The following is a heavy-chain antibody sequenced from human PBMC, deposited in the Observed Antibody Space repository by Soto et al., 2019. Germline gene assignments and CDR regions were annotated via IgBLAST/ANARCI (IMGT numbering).Heavy chain of an antibody. CDR3: AKDIAPFNWNYGAMVY. J-gene: IGHJ4*02. V-gene: IGHV3-23*01. CDR2: ISGSGGST. Sequence: GGSLRLSCAASGFTFGSYAMSGVRQAPGKGLEWVSAISGSGGSTYYADSVKGRLTISRDNSKNTLYLQMKSLRAEDTAVYYCAKDIAPFNWNYGAMVYWGQGTLVTVSS. CDR1: GFTFGSYA. D-gene: IGHD1-7*01.